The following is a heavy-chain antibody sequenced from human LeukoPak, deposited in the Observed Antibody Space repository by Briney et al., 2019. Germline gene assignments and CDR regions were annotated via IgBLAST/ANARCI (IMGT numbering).Heavy chain of an antibody. CDR2: INSDGSST. D-gene: IGHD4-17*01. Sequence: GGSLRLSCAASGFTFSSYAMSWVRQAPGKGLVWVSRINSDGSSTSYADSVKGRFTISRDNAKNTLYLQMNSLRAEDTAVYYCARDGYMTTDYYFDYWGQGTLVTVSS. CDR1: GFTFSSYA. V-gene: IGHV3-74*01. CDR3: ARDGYMTTDYYFDY. J-gene: IGHJ4*02.